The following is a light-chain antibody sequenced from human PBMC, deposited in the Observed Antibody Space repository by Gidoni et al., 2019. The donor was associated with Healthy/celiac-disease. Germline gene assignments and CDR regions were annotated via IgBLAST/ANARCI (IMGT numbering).Light chain of an antibody. CDR3: QQSYSTPRA. Sequence: DIQMTQSPSSLSASVGDRVTITCRASQSISSYLNWYQQKPGKAPKLLIYAASSLQSGVPSRFSGSGSGTDFTLTISSLQPEDVATYYCQQSYSTPRAFXPXTKVDIK. V-gene: IGKV1-39*01. CDR2: AAS. J-gene: IGKJ3*01. CDR1: QSISSY.